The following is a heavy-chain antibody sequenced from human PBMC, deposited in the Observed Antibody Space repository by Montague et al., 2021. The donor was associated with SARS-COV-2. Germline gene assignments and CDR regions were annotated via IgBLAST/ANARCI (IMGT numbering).Heavy chain of an antibody. V-gene: IGHV4-39*01. CDR1: GDSTSCPNCY. CDR3: ARHRNYGDHSLDNWFHP. Sequence: SETLSLTCTVSGDSTSCPNCYWGWIHQPPGKGLDWIGTIYNSGTTYYNPSLKSRLTISIDTSKNQFSLKLSSVTAADTAVYYCARHRNYGDHSLDNWFHPWGQGTLVTVSS. J-gene: IGHJ5*02. D-gene: IGHD4-17*01. CDR2: IYNSGTT.